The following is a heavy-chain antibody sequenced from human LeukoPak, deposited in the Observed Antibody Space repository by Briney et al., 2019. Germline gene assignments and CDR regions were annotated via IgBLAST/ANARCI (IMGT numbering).Heavy chain of an antibody. CDR1: GFTFSSYA. V-gene: IGHV3-30-3*01. D-gene: IGHD3-3*01. J-gene: IGHJ4*02. CDR3: ARDRAWNYFDY. CDR2: ISYDGSNK. Sequence: GGSLRLSCAASGFTFSSYAMHWVRQAPGKGLEWVAVISYDGSNKYYADSVKGRFTISRDNSKNTLYLQMDSLRAEDTAAYYCARDRAWNYFDYWGQGTLVTVSS.